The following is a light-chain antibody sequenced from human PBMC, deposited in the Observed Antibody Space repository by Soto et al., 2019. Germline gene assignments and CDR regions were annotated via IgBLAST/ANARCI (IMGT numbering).Light chain of an antibody. CDR1: QTVRNNY. V-gene: IGKV3D-20*02. J-gene: IGKJ4*02. CDR3: DQLTIYPRR. Sequence: EFVLTQSPGTLSLSPGERATLSCRASQTVRNNYLAWYQQKPGQAPRLLIYDASSRATGIPDRFSGGGSGTEFTLTSSRLEPEECAVDYCDQLTIYPRRFGGGAKVAIK. CDR2: DAS.